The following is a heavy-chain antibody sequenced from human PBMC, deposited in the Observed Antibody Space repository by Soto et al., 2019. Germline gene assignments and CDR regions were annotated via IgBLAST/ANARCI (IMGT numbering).Heavy chain of an antibody. CDR2: IDPSDSHT. D-gene: IGHD2-8*02. V-gene: IGHV5-10-1*01. CDR3: AGPFYYSGAGRNFHNCFDS. Sequence: GESLKISCKGSGYSFTSYWITWVRQMPGKGLEWMGRIDPSDSHTNYSPSFRGHVTISAAKSITTAYLQWSSLKASDTAMYYCAGPFYYSGAGRNFHNCFDSWGQGTPVTVSS. J-gene: IGHJ4*02. CDR1: GYSFTSYW.